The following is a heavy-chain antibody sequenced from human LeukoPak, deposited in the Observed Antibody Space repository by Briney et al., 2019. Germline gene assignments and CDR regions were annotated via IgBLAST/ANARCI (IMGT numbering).Heavy chain of an antibody. CDR1: GFTFSSYW. CDR3: ARVGSSSGLSHYYYYYMDV. V-gene: IGHV3-74*01. Sequence: GGSLRLSCAASGFTFSSYWMHWVRQVPGKGLVWVSRINSDGSSTNYADSVKGRFTISRDNAKNTLYLQMNSLRTEDTAVYYCARVGSSSGLSHYYYYYMDVWGKGTTVTVSS. CDR2: INSDGSST. D-gene: IGHD6-6*01. J-gene: IGHJ6*03.